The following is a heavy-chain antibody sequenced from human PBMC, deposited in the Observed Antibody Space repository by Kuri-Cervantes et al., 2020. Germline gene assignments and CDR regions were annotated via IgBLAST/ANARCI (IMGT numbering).Heavy chain of an antibody. J-gene: IGHJ4*02. D-gene: IGHD3-22*01. Sequence: GESLKISCAASGFTFSSYAMSWVRQAPGKGLEWVSAISGSGGSTYYADSVRGRFTISRDNAKNSLYLHMNSLRAEDTAVYYCARVPTYYYDSSSYYHFDYWGQGTLVTVSS. V-gene: IGHV3-23*01. CDR2: ISGSGGST. CDR3: ARVPTYYYDSSSYYHFDY. CDR1: GFTFSSYA.